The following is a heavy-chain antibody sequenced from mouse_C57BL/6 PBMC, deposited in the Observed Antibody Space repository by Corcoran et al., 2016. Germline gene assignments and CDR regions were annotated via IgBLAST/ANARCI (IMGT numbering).Heavy chain of an antibody. V-gene: IGHV3-6*01. J-gene: IGHJ4*01. CDR1: GYSITSGYY. Sequence: DVQLQESGPGLVKPSQSLSLTCSVTGYSITSGYYWNWIRQFPGNKLEWKGYISYDGSNNYNPSLKNRISITRDTSKNQFFLKLNSVTTEDTATYYCARGGRDAMDYWGQGTSVTVSS. D-gene: IGHD1-1*01. CDR3: ARGGRDAMDY. CDR2: ISYDGSN.